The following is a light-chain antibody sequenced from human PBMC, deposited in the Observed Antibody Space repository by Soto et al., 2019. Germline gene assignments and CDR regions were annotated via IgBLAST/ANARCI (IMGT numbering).Light chain of an antibody. Sequence: DVQLTQSPSSLSASVGHRVTVICQASQDINNYLNWYQQKPGKAPKVLIYDASNLNPGVPPRFSGSRSGTDFTFTISSLQPEDIATYYCQQYGNLPFTFGGGTKVEIK. CDR3: QQYGNLPFT. CDR2: DAS. J-gene: IGKJ4*01. CDR1: QDINNY. V-gene: IGKV1-33*01.